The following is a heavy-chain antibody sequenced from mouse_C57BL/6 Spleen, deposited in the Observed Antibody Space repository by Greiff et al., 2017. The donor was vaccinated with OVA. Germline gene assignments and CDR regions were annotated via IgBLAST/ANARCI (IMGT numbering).Heavy chain of an antibody. CDR2: IYWDDDK. D-gene: IGHD1-1*01. V-gene: IGHV8-12*01. Sequence: QVTLKESGPGILQSSQTLSLTCSFSGFSLSTSGMGVSWIRQPSGKGLEWLVHIYWDDDKRYNPSLKSRLTISKDTSRNQVFLKITSVDTADPATYYCARSRYYGSSPWYFDVWGTGTTVTVSS. CDR3: ARSRYYGSSPWYFDV. CDR1: GFSLSTSGMG. J-gene: IGHJ1*03.